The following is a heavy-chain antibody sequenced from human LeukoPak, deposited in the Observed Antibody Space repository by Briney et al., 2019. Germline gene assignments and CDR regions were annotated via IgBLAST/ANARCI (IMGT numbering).Heavy chain of an antibody. CDR1: GGSISSSSYD. J-gene: IGHJ3*02. Sequence: SETLSLTCTGSGGSISSSSYDWGWIRQPPGKGLEWIGSICYSGSTYYNPSLKSRVTIPVDTSKNQFSLELSSVTAADTAVYYCARRFALFVVVPAAMSDAFDIWGQGTMVTVSS. V-gene: IGHV4-39*01. D-gene: IGHD2-2*01. CDR3: ARRFALFVVVPAAMSDAFDI. CDR2: ICYSGST.